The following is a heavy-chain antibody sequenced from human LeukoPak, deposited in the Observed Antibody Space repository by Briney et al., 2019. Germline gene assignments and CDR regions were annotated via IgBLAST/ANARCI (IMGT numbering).Heavy chain of an antibody. D-gene: IGHD5-24*01. CDR1: GFTVSSNY. J-gene: IGHJ4*02. Sequence: GGSLRLSCAASGFTVSSNYMSCVRQTPGKGLEWVSVIDSGGSTKYADSVKGRFTISRDNSKNTLYLQINSLRAEDTAVYYCARVYVSFNMAFDYWGQGTVVTVSS. V-gene: IGHV3-66*01. CDR3: ARVYVSFNMAFDY. CDR2: IDSGGST.